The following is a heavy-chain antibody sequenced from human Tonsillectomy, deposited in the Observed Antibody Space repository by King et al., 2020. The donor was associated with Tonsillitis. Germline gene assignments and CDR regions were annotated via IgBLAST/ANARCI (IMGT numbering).Heavy chain of an antibody. D-gene: IGHD2-21*01. J-gene: IGHJ5*02. CDR3: ARYFGSYELDP. CDR2: INNSGIT. CDR1: GGSFSVYY. V-gene: IGHV4-34*01. Sequence: VQLQQCGAGLLKPSETLSLTCAVYGGSFSVYYWSWIRRPPGTGLEWIGEINNSGITNSNPCRKSRVTISVDTSKNQFSLKLSSVTAADTAVYYCARYFGSYELDPWGQGTLVTVSS.